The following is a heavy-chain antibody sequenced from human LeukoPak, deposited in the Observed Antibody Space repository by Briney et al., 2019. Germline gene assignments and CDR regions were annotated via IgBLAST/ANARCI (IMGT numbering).Heavy chain of an antibody. V-gene: IGHV3-11*01. Sequence: MPGGSLRLSCAASGFIFSDHYMSWIRQAPGKGLEWISYISNGAGGTIHYADSVKGRFTISRDNAKNSVFLQMNSLRGEDTAVYYCAREAILDDAFDVWGHGTVVTVSS. CDR3: AREAILDDAFDV. D-gene: IGHD3-3*02. J-gene: IGHJ3*01. CDR1: GFIFSDHY. CDR2: ISNGAGGTI.